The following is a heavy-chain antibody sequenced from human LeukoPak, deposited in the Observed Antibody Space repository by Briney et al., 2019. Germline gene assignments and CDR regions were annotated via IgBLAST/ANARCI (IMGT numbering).Heavy chain of an antibody. D-gene: IGHD2-15*01. CDR3: ARDYCSGGSCYGKNWFDP. V-gene: IGHV1-2*02. J-gene: IGHJ5*02. CDR2: TNPNSGGT. CDR1: GYTFVNYG. Sequence: ASVKVSCKASGYTFVNYGITWVRQAPGQGLEWMGWTNPNSGGTNYAQKFQGRVTMTRDTSISTAYMELSRLRSDDTAVYYCARDYCSGGSCYGKNWFDPWGQGTLVTVSS.